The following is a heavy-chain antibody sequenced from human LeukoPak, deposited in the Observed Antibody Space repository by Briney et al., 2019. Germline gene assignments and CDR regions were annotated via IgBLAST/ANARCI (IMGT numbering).Heavy chain of an antibody. Sequence: ASETLSLTCAVYGGSFSGYYWSWIRQPPGKGLEWIGEINHSGSTNYNPSLKSRVTISVDTSKNQFSLKLSSVTAADTAVYYCARGESPLYGGNDYWGQGTLVTVSS. J-gene: IGHJ4*02. V-gene: IGHV4-34*01. CDR3: ARGESPLYGGNDY. CDR1: GGSFSGYY. D-gene: IGHD4-23*01. CDR2: INHSGST.